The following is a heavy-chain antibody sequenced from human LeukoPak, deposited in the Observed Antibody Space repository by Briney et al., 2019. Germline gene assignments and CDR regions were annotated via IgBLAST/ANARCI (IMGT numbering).Heavy chain of an antibody. D-gene: IGHD2-21*02. J-gene: IGHJ4*02. CDR1: GFTFDDYG. V-gene: IGHV3-43*02. Sequence: TGGSLRLSCAASGFTFDDYGMYWVRQAPGQGLDSVSLISGDGGRTSYADSVKGRFIISRDNSKNPLYLQMNSLRTEDTAIYYCARDMSRYAATAITHWGQGTLVTVSS. CDR3: ARDMSRYAATAITH. CDR2: ISGDGGRT.